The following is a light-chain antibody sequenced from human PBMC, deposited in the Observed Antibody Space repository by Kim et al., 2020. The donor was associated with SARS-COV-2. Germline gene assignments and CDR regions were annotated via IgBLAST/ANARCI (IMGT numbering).Light chain of an antibody. CDR1: GLPNRC. Sequence: SYELTQPPSVSVSPGQRARITCSGSGLPNRCAYWYRQKPLPAPAPDLYKYSNNQPRFAVRFCFSSSRTTVTLTLGSVQAEDEDDSYCYSADSSGVVFRGG. CDR2: KYS. V-gene: IGLV3-25*03. J-gene: IGLJ2*01. CDR3: YSADSSGVV.